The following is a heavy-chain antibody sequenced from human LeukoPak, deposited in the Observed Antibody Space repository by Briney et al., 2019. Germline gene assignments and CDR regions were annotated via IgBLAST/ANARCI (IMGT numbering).Heavy chain of an antibody. D-gene: IGHD3-16*01. Sequence: PSETLSLTCAVYGGSFSGYYWSWIRQPPGKGLEWIGEINHSGSTNYNPSLKSRVTISVDTSKNQFSLKLSSVTAADTAVYYCARDSMITFGGTHYMDVWGKGTTVTVSS. CDR1: GGSFSGYY. CDR3: ARDSMITFGGTHYMDV. J-gene: IGHJ6*03. V-gene: IGHV4-34*01. CDR2: INHSGST.